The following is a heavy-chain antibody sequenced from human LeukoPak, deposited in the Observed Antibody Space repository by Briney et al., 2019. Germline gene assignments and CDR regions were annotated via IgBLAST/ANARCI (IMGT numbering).Heavy chain of an antibody. CDR1: GGTFSSYA. CDR2: IIPIFGTA. J-gene: IGHJ3*02. CDR3: ARDHRDYYDSSGYHDAFDI. D-gene: IGHD3-22*01. Sequence: SVKVSCKASGGTFSSYAISWVRQAPGQGLEWMGGIIPIFGTANYAQKFQGRVTITADESTSTAYMELSSLRSEDTAVYYCARDHRDYYDSSGYHDAFDIWGQGTMVTVSS. V-gene: IGHV1-69*13.